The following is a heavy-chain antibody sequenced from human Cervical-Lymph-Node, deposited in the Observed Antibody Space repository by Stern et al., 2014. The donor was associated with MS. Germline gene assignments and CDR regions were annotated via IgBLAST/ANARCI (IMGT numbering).Heavy chain of an antibody. Sequence: QLQLQESGPGLVTPSETLSLTCTVSGGSISSYYWSWIRQPPGKGLEWIGYIYYSGSTNYNPSLKSRVTISVDTSKNQFSLKLNSVTAADTAVYYCARYSSGWYYFDDWGQGTLVTVSS. V-gene: IGHV4-59*01. CDR1: GGSISSYY. CDR3: ARYSSGWYYFDD. D-gene: IGHD6-19*01. CDR2: IYYSGST. J-gene: IGHJ4*02.